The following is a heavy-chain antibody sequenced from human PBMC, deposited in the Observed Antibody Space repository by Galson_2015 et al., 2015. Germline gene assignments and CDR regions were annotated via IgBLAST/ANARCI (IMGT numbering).Heavy chain of an antibody. CDR3: ASSSSGAFEI. CDR2: TYYRSNWYN. CDR1: GDSVSSDSAA. Sequence: CAISGDSVSSDSAAWNWVRQSPSRGPEWLGRTYYRSNWYNDYAVSVKSRITIKPDTSKNQFSLQLNSVTPEDTAVYYCASSSSGAFEIWGQGTMVTVSS. V-gene: IGHV6-1*01. J-gene: IGHJ3*02. D-gene: IGHD6-6*01.